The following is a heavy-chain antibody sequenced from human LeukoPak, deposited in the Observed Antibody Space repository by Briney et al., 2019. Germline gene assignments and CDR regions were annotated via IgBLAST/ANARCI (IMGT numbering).Heavy chain of an antibody. J-gene: IGHJ4*02. V-gene: IGHV1-46*03. CDR3: ATIAAAGNDY. CDR2: INPSGGST. D-gene: IGHD6-13*01. CDR1: GYTFTSYY. Sequence: ASVKVSCKASGYTFTSYYMHWVRQAPGQGLEWIGIINPSGGSTNYAQTFQGRVTMTRDTSTSTVYMELSSLRSEDTAVYYCATIAAAGNDYWGQGTLVTVSS.